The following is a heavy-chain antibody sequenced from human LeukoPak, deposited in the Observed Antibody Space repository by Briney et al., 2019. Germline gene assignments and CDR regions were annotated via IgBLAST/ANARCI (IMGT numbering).Heavy chain of an antibody. J-gene: IGHJ4*02. CDR2: IIPILGIA. Sequence: SVKVSCKASGGTFSSYTISWVRQAPGQGLEWMGRIIPILGIANYAQKFQGRVTITADKSTSTAYMELSSLRSEDTAVYYCARDPGDGYNLDYWGQGALVTVSS. D-gene: IGHD5-24*01. CDR1: GGTFSSYT. CDR3: ARDPGDGYNLDY. V-gene: IGHV1-69*04.